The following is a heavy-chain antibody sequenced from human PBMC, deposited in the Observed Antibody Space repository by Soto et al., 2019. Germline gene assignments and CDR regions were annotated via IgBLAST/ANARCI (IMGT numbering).Heavy chain of an antibody. CDR2: IYYSGRT. Sequence: QVQLQESGPGLVKPSETLSLTCSVSGGSVNSGSYYWSWIRQPPGKGLEWIGFIYYSGRTNCNPSLKSRVTISVDTSKNQFSLKLSSVTAADTAIYYCARRISMAEIFDYWGQGTLVTVSS. V-gene: IGHV4-61*01. J-gene: IGHJ4*02. D-gene: IGHD6-19*01. CDR3: ARRISMAEIFDY. CDR1: GGSVNSGSYY.